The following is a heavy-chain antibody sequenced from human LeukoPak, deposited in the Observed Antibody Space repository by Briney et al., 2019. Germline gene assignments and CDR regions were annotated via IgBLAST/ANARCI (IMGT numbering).Heavy chain of an antibody. CDR3: ARALLRHVYGMDV. D-gene: IGHD3-22*01. J-gene: IGHJ6*04. Sequence: PGGSLRLSCAASGFTFSSYEMNWVRQAPGKGLEWVSYISSSGSTIYYADSVKGRFTISRDNAKNSLYLQMNSLRAEDTAVYYCARALLRHVYGMDVWGKGTTVTVSS. V-gene: IGHV3-48*03. CDR1: GFTFSSYE. CDR2: ISSSGSTI.